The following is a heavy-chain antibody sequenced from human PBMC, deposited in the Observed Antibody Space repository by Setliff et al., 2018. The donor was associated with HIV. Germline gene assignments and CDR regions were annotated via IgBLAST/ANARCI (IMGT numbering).Heavy chain of an antibody. D-gene: IGHD3-3*01. CDR2: INHSGKT. CDR3: ARGFTIFGVGFSADPTGNWFDP. V-gene: IGHV4-34*01. J-gene: IGHJ5*02. Sequence: PSETLSLTCAVYGGSFSGFYWNWIRQAPGKGLEWIGEINHSGKTNYNPSLKSRITLSVDTSENQFALKLASVTAADTAVYYCARGFTIFGVGFSADPTGNWFDPWGQGTLVTVSS. CDR1: GGSFSGFY.